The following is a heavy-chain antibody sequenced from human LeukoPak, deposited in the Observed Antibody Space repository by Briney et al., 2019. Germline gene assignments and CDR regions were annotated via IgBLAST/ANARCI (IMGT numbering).Heavy chain of an antibody. V-gene: IGHV1-2*02. J-gene: IGHJ4*02. Sequence: ASVKVSCKASGYTFTGYYMHWVRQAPGQGLEWMGWINPNSGGTNYAQKFQGRVTMTRDTSISTAYMELSRLTYDDTAVYYCARDFRVLRGDYWGQGTLVSVSS. D-gene: IGHD3-10*01. CDR3: ARDFRVLRGDY. CDR1: GYTFTGYY. CDR2: INPNSGGT.